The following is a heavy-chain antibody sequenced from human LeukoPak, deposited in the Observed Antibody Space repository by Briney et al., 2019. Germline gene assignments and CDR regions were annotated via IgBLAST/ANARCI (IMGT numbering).Heavy chain of an antibody. CDR1: GGSFSGYY. CDR2: INHSGST. V-gene: IGHV4-34*01. D-gene: IGHD2-15*01. CDR3: ARAISGPLFDY. Sequence: SETLSLTCAVYGGSFSGYYWSWIRQPPGKGLEWIGEINHSGSTNYNPSLKSRVTISVDTSKNQFSLKLSSVTAADTAVYYCARAISGPLFDYWGQGTLVTVSS. J-gene: IGHJ4*02.